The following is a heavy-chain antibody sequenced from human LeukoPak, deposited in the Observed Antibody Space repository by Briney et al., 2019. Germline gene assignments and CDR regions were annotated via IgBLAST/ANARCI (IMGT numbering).Heavy chain of an antibody. J-gene: IGHJ4*02. D-gene: IGHD6-19*01. CDR2: ISAYNGNT. Sequence: ASVKVSWKASGYTFTSYGISWVRQAPGQGLEWMGWISAYNGNTNYAQKLQGRVTMTTDTSTSTAYMELRSLRSDDTAVYYCARGSDSSGWYRTYYFDYWGQGTLVTVSS. V-gene: IGHV1-18*01. CDR1: GYTFTSYG. CDR3: ARGSDSSGWYRTYYFDY.